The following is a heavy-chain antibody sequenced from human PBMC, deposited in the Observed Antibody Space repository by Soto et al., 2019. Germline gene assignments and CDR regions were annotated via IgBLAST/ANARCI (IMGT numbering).Heavy chain of an antibody. CDR3: ARGIVGATLWFDP. D-gene: IGHD1-26*01. Sequence: SETLSLTCTVSGGSISSYYWSWIRQPPGKGLEWIGYIYYSGSTNYNPSLKSRVTISVDTPKNQFSLKLSSVTAADTAVYYCARGIVGATLWFDPWGQGTLVTVSS. V-gene: IGHV4-59*01. CDR1: GGSISSYY. CDR2: IYYSGST. J-gene: IGHJ5*02.